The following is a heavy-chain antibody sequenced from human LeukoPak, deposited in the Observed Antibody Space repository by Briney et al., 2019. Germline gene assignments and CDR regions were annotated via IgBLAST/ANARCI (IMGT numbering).Heavy chain of an antibody. V-gene: IGHV3-23*01. CDR3: ARGRIHSSGWDFDP. Sequence: SGGSLRLSCAASGFTFSTYAMNWVRQAPGKGLEWVSSITHGGDSTYYANSVKGRFTISRDNSKNTLSLQMNSLRAEDTAFYYCARGRIHSSGWDFDPWGQGTLVTVSS. J-gene: IGHJ5*02. CDR1: GFTFSTYA. D-gene: IGHD6-19*01. CDR2: ITHGGDST.